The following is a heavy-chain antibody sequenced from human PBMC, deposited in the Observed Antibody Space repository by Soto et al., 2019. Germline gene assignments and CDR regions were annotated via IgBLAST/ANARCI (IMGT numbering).Heavy chain of an antibody. D-gene: IGHD3-16*01. V-gene: IGHV1-2*02. Sequence: QVQLVQSGAEVKGPGASVKVSCKTSGYTFAAYYIHWVRQAPGQGLEWMGFIFPNSGGSTTSAQQFEGRVTMTRDTSISTSYLELSGLTPDDTAVYYCAKDEGGIFDSWGQGTLVTVSS. CDR3: AKDEGGIFDS. CDR2: IFPNSGGST. CDR1: GYTFAAYY. J-gene: IGHJ4*01.